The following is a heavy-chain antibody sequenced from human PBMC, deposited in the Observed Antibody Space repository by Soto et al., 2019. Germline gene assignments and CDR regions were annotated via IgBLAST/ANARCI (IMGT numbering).Heavy chain of an antibody. CDR3: AKDIPDALDI. J-gene: IGHJ3*02. Sequence: GGSLRLSCAASGFTFSSYGMHWVRQAPGKGLEWVAVISYDGSNKYYADSVKGRFTISRDNSKNTLYLQMNSLRAEDTALYYCAKDIPDALDIWGQGSMGTV. CDR2: ISYDGSNK. CDR1: GFTFSSYG. V-gene: IGHV3-30*18.